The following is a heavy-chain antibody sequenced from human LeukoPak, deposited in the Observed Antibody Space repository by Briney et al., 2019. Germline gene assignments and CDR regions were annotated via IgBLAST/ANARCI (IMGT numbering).Heavy chain of an antibody. D-gene: IGHD3-3*01. CDR3: ARGRITIFGVVTYYYYMDV. CDR2: IIPIFGTA. CDR1: GGTFSSYA. V-gene: IGHV1-69*01. J-gene: IGHJ6*03. Sequence: SVKVSCKASGGTFSSYAISWVRQAPGQGLEWMGGIIPIFGTANYAQKFQGRVTITADESTSTVYMELSSLRSEDTAVYYCARGRITIFGVVTYYYYMDVWGKGTTVTVSS.